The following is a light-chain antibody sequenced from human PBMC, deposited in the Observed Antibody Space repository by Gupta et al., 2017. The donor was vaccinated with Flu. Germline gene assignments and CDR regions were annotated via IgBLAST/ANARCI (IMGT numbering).Light chain of an antibody. Sequence: EIVLTQSPATLSLSPGERATLSCRASHSVNSCLAWYQPKLGQAPRLLIFGASNRATGIPARLSGSRSETDFTLTINSLEPEDFAVYYCQQCANWPLTFGGGTKVEIK. V-gene: IGKV3-11*01. CDR2: GAS. CDR3: QQCANWPLT. CDR1: HSVNSC. J-gene: IGKJ4*01.